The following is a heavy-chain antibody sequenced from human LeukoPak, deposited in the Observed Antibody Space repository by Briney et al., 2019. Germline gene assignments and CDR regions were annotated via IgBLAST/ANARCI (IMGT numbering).Heavy chain of an antibody. CDR1: GGSISSYY. V-gene: IGHV4-59*01. J-gene: IGHJ5*02. Sequence: SETLSLTCTVSGGSISSYYCSWIRQPPGKGLEWIGYIYYSGSTNYNPSLNSRVTISVDTSKNQYSLKLSSVTAADTAVYYCARAAPWFVPWGQGTVVSVSS. CDR3: ARAAPWFVP. CDR2: IYYSGST.